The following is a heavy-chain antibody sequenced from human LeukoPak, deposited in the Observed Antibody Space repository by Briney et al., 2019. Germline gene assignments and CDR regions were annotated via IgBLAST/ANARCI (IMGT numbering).Heavy chain of an antibody. V-gene: IGHV3-33*08. Sequence: GGSLKLSCAASGFTFSGSAMHWVRQAPGKGLEWVAIIWFDGSYKYYADSVKGRFTISRDNSKNTLYLQMNSLRAEDTAVYYCARGEYYDSSGYSQYFQHWGQGTLVTVSS. D-gene: IGHD3-22*01. CDR1: GFTFSGSA. CDR3: ARGEYYDSSGYSQYFQH. J-gene: IGHJ1*01. CDR2: IWFDGSYK.